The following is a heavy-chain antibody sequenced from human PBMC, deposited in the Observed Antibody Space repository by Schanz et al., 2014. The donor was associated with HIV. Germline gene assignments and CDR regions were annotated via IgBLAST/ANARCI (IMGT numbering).Heavy chain of an antibody. CDR1: RFTFSSYA. J-gene: IGHJ4*02. CDR2: ISGSGGHT. D-gene: IGHD6-19*01. Sequence: EVQLLESGGGLVQPGGSLRLSCAASRFTFSSYAMSWVRQAPGKGLEWVSLISGSGGHTYYADSVKGRFTISRDNSKSTLYLQMNNLRVEDTAVYYCARGPYSSGWAGFDYWGQGTLVTVSS. CDR3: ARGPYSSGWAGFDY. V-gene: IGHV3-23*01.